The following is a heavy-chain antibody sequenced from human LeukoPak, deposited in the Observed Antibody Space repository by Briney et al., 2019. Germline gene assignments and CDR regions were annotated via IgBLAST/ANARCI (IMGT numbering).Heavy chain of an antibody. J-gene: IGHJ4*02. CDR3: ARGGKATVVTM. V-gene: IGHV4-4*07. CDR1: GGFINSYY. D-gene: IGHD4-23*01. Sequence: SETLSLTCTVSGGFINSYYWSWIRQPAGEGLEWIGRIYSSGSTNYNPPLRSRVSMTVDTTKNQFSLKLTSGAAADTAVYYCARGGKATVVTMWGQGILVTVSS. CDR2: IYSSGST.